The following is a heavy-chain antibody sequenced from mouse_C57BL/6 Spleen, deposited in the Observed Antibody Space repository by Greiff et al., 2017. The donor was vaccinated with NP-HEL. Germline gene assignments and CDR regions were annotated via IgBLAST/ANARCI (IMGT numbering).Heavy chain of an antibody. Sequence: VQLQQPGAELVRPGSSVKLSCKASGYTFTSYWMHWVKQRPIQGLEWIGNIDPSDSETPYNQKFKDQATFTVDKSSSTAYLQLSSLTSEDTAVYDCARSAIYDDHGGAFAYWGQGTLVTVSA. D-gene: IGHD2-4*01. CDR1: GYTFTSYW. CDR2: IDPSDSET. V-gene: IGHV1-52*01. CDR3: ARSAIYDDHGGAFAY. J-gene: IGHJ3*01.